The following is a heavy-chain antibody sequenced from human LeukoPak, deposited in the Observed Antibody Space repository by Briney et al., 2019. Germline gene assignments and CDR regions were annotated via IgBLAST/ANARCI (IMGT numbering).Heavy chain of an antibody. CDR3: TTCPRRGYSGYDQIEEAGY. J-gene: IGHJ4*02. CDR2: IKRKTDGGTT. CDR1: GFTFMNAW. V-gene: IGHV3-15*01. Sequence: VGSLRLSCSASGFTFMNAWMSWVRQAPGKGLEWCGRIKRKTDGGTTDYAAPVKGRFTISRDDSKNTLYLQMNSLKTEDTAVYYCTTCPRRGYSGYDQIEEAGYWGQGTLVTVSS. D-gene: IGHD5-12*01.